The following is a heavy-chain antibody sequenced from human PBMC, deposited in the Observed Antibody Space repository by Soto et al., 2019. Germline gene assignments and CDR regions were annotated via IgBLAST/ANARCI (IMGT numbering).Heavy chain of an antibody. CDR2: MYYTGST. V-gene: IGHV4-31*03. CDR1: GGSISSGGYH. J-gene: IGHJ4*02. Sequence: SETLSLTCTVSGGSISSGGYHWSWIRQHPGKGLEWIGYMYYTGSTSYNPSLKSRVAFSMDTSKNQFSLKLSSVTAADTAVYYCARAPGDYFDCWGQGTLVTVSS. CDR3: ARAPGDYFDC.